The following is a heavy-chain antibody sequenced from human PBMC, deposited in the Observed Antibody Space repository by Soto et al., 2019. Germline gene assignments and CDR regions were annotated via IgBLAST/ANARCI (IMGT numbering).Heavy chain of an antibody. V-gene: IGHV1-69*01. J-gene: IGHJ6*02. CDR3: ARDPFCSGGSCYSPGYYYYGMDV. CDR2: IIPIFGTA. CDR1: GGTFSSYA. Sequence: QVQLVQSGAEVKKPGSSVKVSCKASGGTFSSYAISWVRQAPGQGLEWMGGIIPIFGTANYAQKFQGRVTITADESTSTAYMELSSLRSEDTAVYYCARDPFCSGGSCYSPGYYYYGMDVWGQGTTVTVSS. D-gene: IGHD2-15*01.